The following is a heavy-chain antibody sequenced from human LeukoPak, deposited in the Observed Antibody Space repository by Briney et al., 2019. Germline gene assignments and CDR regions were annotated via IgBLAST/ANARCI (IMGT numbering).Heavy chain of an antibody. J-gene: IGHJ6*02. V-gene: IGHV4-30-4*01. CDR2: IYYSGST. D-gene: IGHD4-23*01. CDR3: ARTIYGGNSRSYYYYGMDV. Sequence: SETLSLTCTVSGGSISSGDYYWSRIRQPPGKGLEWIGYIYYSGSTYYNPSLKSRVTISVDTSKNQFSLKLSSVTAADTAVYYCARTIYGGNSRSYYYYGMDVWGQGTTVTVSS. CDR1: GGSISSGDYY.